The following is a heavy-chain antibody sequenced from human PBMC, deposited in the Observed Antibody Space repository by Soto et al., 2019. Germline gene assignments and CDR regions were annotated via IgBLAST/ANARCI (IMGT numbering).Heavy chain of an antibody. D-gene: IGHD6-19*01. CDR2: FDPEDGET. J-gene: IGHJ4*02. CDR1: GYTLTELS. Sequence: ASVKVSCKVSGYTLTELSMHWVRQAPGKGLEWMGGFDPEDGETIYAQKFQGRVTMTEDTSTDTAYMELSSLRSEDTAVYYCATDPIIAVAGTGYFDYWGQGTLVTVSS. V-gene: IGHV1-24*01. CDR3: ATDPIIAVAGTGYFDY.